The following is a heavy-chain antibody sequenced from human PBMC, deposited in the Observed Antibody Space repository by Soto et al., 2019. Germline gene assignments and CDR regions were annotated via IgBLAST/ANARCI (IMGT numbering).Heavy chain of an antibody. Sequence: QVHLVQSGAEVKKPGASVKVSCKGSGYAFTTYGITWVRQAPGQGLEWMGWISAHNCNTNYAQKLQGRVTVTRDTSTSTAYMAVRSLRSDDTAVYYCARGRYGDYWGQGALVTVSS. CDR3: ARGRYGDY. J-gene: IGHJ4*02. D-gene: IGHD1-1*01. V-gene: IGHV1-18*01. CDR1: GYAFTTYG. CDR2: ISAHNCNT.